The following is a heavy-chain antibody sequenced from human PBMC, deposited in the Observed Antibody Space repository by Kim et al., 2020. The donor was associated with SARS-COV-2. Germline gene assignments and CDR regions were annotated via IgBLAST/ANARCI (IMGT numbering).Heavy chain of an antibody. V-gene: IGHV4-34*01. CDR1: GGSFSGYY. CDR3: ARGRVGYSYGLYFDY. Sequence: SETLSLTCAVYGGSFSGYYWSWIRQPPGKGLEWIGEINHSGSTNYNPSLKSRVTISVDTSKNQFSLKLSSVTAADTAVYYCARGRVGYSYGLYFDYWGQGTLVTVSS. CDR2: INHSGST. J-gene: IGHJ4*02. D-gene: IGHD5-18*01.